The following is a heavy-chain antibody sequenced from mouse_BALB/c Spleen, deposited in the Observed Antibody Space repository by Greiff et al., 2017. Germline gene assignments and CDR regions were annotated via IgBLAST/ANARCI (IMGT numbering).Heavy chain of an antibody. CDR1: GFTFSSFG. Sequence: EVQLQESGGGLVQPGGSRKLSCAASGFTFSSFGMHWVRQAPEKGLEWVAYISSGSSTIYYADTVKGRFTISRDNPKNTLFLQRTSLRSEDTAMYYCARSAAYYRDDGYFEVWGAGTTVTVSS. D-gene: IGHD2-14*01. V-gene: IGHV5-17*02. CDR3: ARSAAYYRDDGYFEV. CDR2: ISSGSSTI. J-gene: IGHJ1*01.